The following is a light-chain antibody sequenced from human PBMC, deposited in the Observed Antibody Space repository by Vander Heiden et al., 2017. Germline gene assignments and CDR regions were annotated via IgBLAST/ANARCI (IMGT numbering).Light chain of an antibody. Sequence: DIQMTQSPSSLSASVGRRVTISCRASQSISSYLNWYQQKPGKAPKLLIYAASSLQSGVPSRFSGSGSGTDFTLTISSLQPEDFATYYCQQSYSTPRTFGGGTKVEIK. V-gene: IGKV1-39*01. J-gene: IGKJ4*01. CDR3: QQSYSTPRT. CDR1: QSISSY. CDR2: AAS.